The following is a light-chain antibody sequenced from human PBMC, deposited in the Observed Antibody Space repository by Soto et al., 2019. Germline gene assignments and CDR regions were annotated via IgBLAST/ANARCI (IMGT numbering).Light chain of an antibody. V-gene: IGKV3-11*01. Sequence: EIVMTQSPATLSVSPGERVTLSCRASQSVSSNLVWYHQKPGQAPRLLIYGASSRATDIPARFSGSGSGTDFTLTISSLEPEDFAVYYCQQRSDWPLTFGGGTRWIS. CDR3: QQRSDWPLT. J-gene: IGKJ4*01. CDR2: GAS. CDR1: QSVSSN.